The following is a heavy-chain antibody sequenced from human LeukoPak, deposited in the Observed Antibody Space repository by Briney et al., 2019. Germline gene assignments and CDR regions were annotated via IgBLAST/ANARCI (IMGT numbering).Heavy chain of an antibody. CDR1: GYSVSSGYY. V-gene: IGHV4-38-2*02. J-gene: IGHJ4*02. CDR2: VYHTGTT. D-gene: IGHD4-17*01. Sequence: SETRSLTCVVSGYSVSSGYYWGWIRQSPGKGLEWIASVYHTGTTYYNPSLKSRASISVNMSKNHVSLRLTSVTAADTAMYYCTRDEYGAADWGQGILVTVSS. CDR3: TRDEYGAAD.